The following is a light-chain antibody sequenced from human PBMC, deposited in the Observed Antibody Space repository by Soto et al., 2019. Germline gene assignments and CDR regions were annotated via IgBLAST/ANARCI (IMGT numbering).Light chain of an antibody. Sequence: EVVLTHSPATLSLSPGEKAILSCRASQDINTYLGWYQQKPGQPPRLVTYDASNRASGIPARFSGSGSGTDFTLTIDTLESEDCAIYDCQHRYNWPLSLGAGTKVEIK. V-gene: IGKV3-11*01. CDR2: DAS. CDR1: QDINTY. CDR3: QHRYNWPLS. J-gene: IGKJ4*01.